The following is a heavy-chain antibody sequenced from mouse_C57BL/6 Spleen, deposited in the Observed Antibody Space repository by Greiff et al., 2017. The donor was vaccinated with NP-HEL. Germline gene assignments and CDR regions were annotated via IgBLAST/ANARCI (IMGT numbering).Heavy chain of an antibody. J-gene: IGHJ2*01. CDR3: ARVDYDLLDY. CDR2: INYDGSST. Sequence: EVQLVESEGGLVQPGSSMKLSCTASGFTFSDYYMAWVRQVPEKGLEWVANINYDGSSTYYLDSLKSRFIISRDNAKNILYLQMSSLKSEDTATYYCARVDYDLLDYWGQGTTLTVSS. V-gene: IGHV5-16*01. D-gene: IGHD2-4*01. CDR1: GFTFSDYY.